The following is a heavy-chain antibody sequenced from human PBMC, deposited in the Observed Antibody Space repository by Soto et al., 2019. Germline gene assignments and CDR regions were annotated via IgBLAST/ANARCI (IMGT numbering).Heavy chain of an antibody. CDR1: GGTFSSYA. Sequence: QVQLVQSGAEVKKPGSSVKVSCKASGGTFSSYAINWVRQAPGQGLEWMGGIIPIFGTADYAQKFQGRVTITADQSTSTAYMELSSLRAEDTAVYYCAQCLLGVNYYYGMDVWGQGTTVPVSS. V-gene: IGHV1-69*12. D-gene: IGHD3-16*01. J-gene: IGHJ6*02. CDR2: IIPIFGTA. CDR3: AQCLLGVNYYYGMDV.